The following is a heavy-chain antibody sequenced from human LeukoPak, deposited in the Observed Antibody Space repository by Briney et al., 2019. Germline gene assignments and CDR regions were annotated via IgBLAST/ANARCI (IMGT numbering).Heavy chain of an antibody. CDR1: GFTLSSYC. V-gene: IGHV3-30*18. D-gene: IGHD4-17*01. CDR3: AKGDYGDYNAFDI. CDR2: ISYDGSNK. J-gene: IGHJ3*02. Sequence: GRSLRLSCAASGFTLSSYCMHWVRQAPGKGREWVAVISYDGSNKYYADSVKGRFTISRDNSKNTLYLQMNSLRAEDTAVYYCAKGDYGDYNAFDIWGQGTMVTVSS.